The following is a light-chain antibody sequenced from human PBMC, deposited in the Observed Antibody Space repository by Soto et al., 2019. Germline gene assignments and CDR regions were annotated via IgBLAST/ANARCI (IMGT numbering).Light chain of an antibody. CDR1: QSVSSY. CDR3: QQRGNWPLT. CDR2: DAS. V-gene: IGKV3-11*01. Sequence: EIVLTQSPATLSLSPGERATLSCRASQSVSSYLAWYQQKPGQAPRLLIYDASNRATGIPARFSGCGSGTDFTLTISSLEPEDFAVYYCQQRGNWPLTFGGGTKVEIK. J-gene: IGKJ4*01.